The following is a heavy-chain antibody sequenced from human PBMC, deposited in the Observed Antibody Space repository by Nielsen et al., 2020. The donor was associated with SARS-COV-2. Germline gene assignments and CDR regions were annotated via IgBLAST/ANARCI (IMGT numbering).Heavy chain of an antibody. D-gene: IGHD7-27*01. CDR1: GFSVSSNY. CDR3: VRDNWGRMDV. CDR2: IYSDDSA. J-gene: IGHJ6*02. Sequence: GGSLRLSCAASGFSVSSNYMSWVSQAAGKGLEWVSVIYSDDSASYADSVKGRFTVSRDNFKNMLFLQMNSLRAEDTGVYYCVRDNWGRMDVWGQGTTVTVSS. V-gene: IGHV3-66*01.